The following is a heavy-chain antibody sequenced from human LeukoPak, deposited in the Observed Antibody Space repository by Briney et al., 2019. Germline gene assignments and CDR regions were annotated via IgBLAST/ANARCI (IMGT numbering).Heavy chain of an antibody. CDR3: ARDYSSTSLLDYYGMDV. V-gene: IGHV3-23*01. CDR2: ITGSGGGT. CDR1: GFTFSNYA. J-gene: IGHJ6*02. D-gene: IGHD2-2*01. Sequence: GGSLRLSCGASGFTFSNYAMSWVRQAPGKGLEWVSVITGSGGGTYYADSVKGRFTISRDNSKNTLYLQMNSLRAEDTAVYYCARDYSSTSLLDYYGMDVWGQGTTVTVSS.